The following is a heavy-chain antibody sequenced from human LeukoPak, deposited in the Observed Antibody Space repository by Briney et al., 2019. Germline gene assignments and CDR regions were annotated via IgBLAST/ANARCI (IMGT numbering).Heavy chain of an antibody. V-gene: IGHV3-7*01. CDR3: ARAVGLPDI. Sequence: PGGSLRLSCATSGFTFNSYWLSWVRQVPGKGLEWVANIKQDGSEKHYVDSVKGRFTISRDNAMSSLNLQMNSLRADDTAVYYCARAVGLPDIWGQGTMVTVSS. J-gene: IGHJ3*02. CDR1: GFTFNSYW. CDR2: IKQDGSEK.